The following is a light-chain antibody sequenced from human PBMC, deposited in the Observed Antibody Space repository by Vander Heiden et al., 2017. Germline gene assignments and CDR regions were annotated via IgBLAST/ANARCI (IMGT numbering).Light chain of an antibody. V-gene: IGKV3-20*01. Sequence: EIVLTQSPGTLSLSPGERATLSCRASQSVSNNYLAWYQQKPGQTPRPLIYGSSSRATGIPDRFRGSGSGTDFTLTISRLEPDDFAVYYCQQDGSTPLTFGGGTKVEIK. CDR2: GSS. CDR3: QQDGSTPLT. CDR1: QSVSNNY. J-gene: IGKJ4*01.